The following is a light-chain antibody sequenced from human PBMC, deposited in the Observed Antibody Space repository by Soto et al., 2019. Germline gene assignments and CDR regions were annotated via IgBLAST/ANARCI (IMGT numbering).Light chain of an antibody. CDR2: DDS. CDR3: QVWDSSRV. CDR1: NIGSES. J-gene: IGLJ3*02. V-gene: IGLV3-21*02. Sequence: SYELTQPPSVSVAPGQTARITCGGNNIGSESVHWYRQRPGRAPELVVYDDSDRPSGIPERISASNSGNTATLTLSRVEAGDEADYYCQVWDSSRVFGGGTKVTVL.